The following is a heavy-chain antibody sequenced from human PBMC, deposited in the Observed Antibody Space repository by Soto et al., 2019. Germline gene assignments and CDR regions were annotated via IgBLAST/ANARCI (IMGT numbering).Heavy chain of an antibody. J-gene: IGHJ6*02. CDR2: ISAYNANI. D-gene: IGHD3-10*01. Sequence: QVQLVQSGAEVKKPGASVKVSCKASGYIFCSYGISWVRQAPGQGLEWMGWISAYNANINYAQKYQGRLTMTTDTSTSTAYMELRSLRSDDTAVYYCARSGGRNYYYGLDVWGQGTTVTVSS. CDR1: GYIFCSYG. CDR3: ARSGGRNYYYGLDV. V-gene: IGHV1-18*01.